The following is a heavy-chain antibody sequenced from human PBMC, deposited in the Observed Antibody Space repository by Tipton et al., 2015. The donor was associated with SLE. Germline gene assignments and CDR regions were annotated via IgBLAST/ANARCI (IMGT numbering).Heavy chain of an antibody. Sequence: GSLRLSCVASGFTFSAYAMNWVRQAPGKGLEWVSIFYSGGFKYYGDSVRGRFTISRDNSKNTMYLQMNSLRPEDTAVYYCAREGNYYGSGIFSRFFDYWGQGTLVTVSS. V-gene: IGHV3-23*03. CDR2: FYSGGFK. CDR3: AREGNYYGSGIFSRFFDY. D-gene: IGHD3-10*01. CDR1: GFTFSAYA. J-gene: IGHJ4*02.